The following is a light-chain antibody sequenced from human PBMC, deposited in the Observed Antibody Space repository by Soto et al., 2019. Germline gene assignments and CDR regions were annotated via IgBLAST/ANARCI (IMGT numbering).Light chain of an antibody. J-gene: IGKJ2*01. V-gene: IGKV1-6*01. CDR2: AAS. Sequence: AIQRTQSPSSLSASVGDRVTITCRASQVIKNDLGWYQQKPGRAPKLLMYAASTLHTEVPLRFSGSGSGSDFTLTISSLQPEDFATYYCLQDYSYPYTFGQGTKLEIK. CDR1: QVIKND. CDR3: LQDYSYPYT.